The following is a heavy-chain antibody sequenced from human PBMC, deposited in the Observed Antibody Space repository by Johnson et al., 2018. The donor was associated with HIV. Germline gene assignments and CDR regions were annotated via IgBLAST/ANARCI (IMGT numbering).Heavy chain of an antibody. V-gene: IGHV3-30*02. CDR1: GFTFSTYA. J-gene: IGHJ3*02. CDR2: IRYDGSNK. Sequence: QVQLVESGGRLVQPGGSLRLSCAASGFTFSTYAMDWVRQAPGKGLEWVAFIRYDGSNKYYADSVKGRFTISRDNSKNTLYLQMNSLRAEDTAVYYCAKDYHDDYGGNYHDAFDIWGQGPMVTVAS. D-gene: IGHD4-23*01. CDR3: AKDYHDDYGGNYHDAFDI.